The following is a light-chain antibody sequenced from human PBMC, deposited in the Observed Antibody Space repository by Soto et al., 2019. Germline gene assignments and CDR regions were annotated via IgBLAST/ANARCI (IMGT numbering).Light chain of an antibody. J-gene: IGKJ1*01. CDR1: QNISSY. V-gene: IGKV1-9*01. CDR3: QQYNNYPRT. CDR2: AAS. Sequence: DIQMTQSPSSLAVIVGHSVTITGKASQNISSYLNWYQQKPGEAPKLLIHAASTLSSGASSRFSGSGSGTDFTLTISNLQPDDFATYFCQQYNNYPRTFGQGTKVDIK.